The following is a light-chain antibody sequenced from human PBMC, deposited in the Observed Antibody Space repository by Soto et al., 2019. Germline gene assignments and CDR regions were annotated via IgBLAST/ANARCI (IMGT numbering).Light chain of an antibody. Sequence: EVVMTQSPLSLPVTLGQPASISCRSSLSLVHSDGYTYFSWFQQRPGQSPRRLIYKVSNRDSGVPDRFSGSGSGTHFTLQISRVEAEDVRVYYCTQGRHWPPTFGTGTKVDVK. CDR1: LSLVHSDGYTY. V-gene: IGKV2-30*02. CDR2: KVS. CDR3: TQGRHWPPT. J-gene: IGKJ3*01.